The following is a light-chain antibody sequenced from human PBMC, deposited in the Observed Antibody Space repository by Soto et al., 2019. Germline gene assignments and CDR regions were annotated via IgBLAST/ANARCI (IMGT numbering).Light chain of an antibody. CDR2: SAS. Sequence: DIQMTQSPSTLSGSVGDRVTITCRASQTIRSCLAWYQQKPGKAPKLLIYSASTLKCGVPSRFSGSGSGTEFTLTISSLQPDDFATYYCQHYNSYSEAFAQGTKVDIK. CDR3: QHYNSYSEA. CDR1: QTIRSC. J-gene: IGKJ1*01. V-gene: IGKV1-5*03.